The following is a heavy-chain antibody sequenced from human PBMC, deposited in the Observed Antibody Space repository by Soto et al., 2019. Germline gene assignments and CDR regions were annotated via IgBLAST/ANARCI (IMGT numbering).Heavy chain of an antibody. CDR3: ARGGSESDY. J-gene: IGHJ4*02. D-gene: IGHD3-10*01. V-gene: IGHV3-7*01. CDR1: GFTFSTYW. CDR2: IKQDGSEK. Sequence: EVQLVESGGGLVQPGGSLRLSCAVSGFTFSTYWMTWVRQDPGKGLEWVANIKQDGSEKHYVYSVKGRFTIYRDNAKNSLYLQMNSMRAEATAVYFCARGGSESDYWGQGTLVTVSS.